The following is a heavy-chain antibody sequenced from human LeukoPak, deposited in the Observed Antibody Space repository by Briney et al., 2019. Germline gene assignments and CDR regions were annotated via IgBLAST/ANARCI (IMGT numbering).Heavy chain of an antibody. CDR1: GGSISSGSYY. CDR3: ARDDSYYDFWSGCSGNWFDP. V-gene: IGHV4-61*02. Sequence: PSETLSLTCTVSGGSISSGSYYWSWIRQPAGKGLEWIGRIYTSGSTNYNPSLKSRVTISVDTSKNQFSLKLSSVTAADTAVYYCARDDSYYDFWSGCSGNWFDPWGQGTLVTVSS. CDR2: IYTSGST. D-gene: IGHD3-3*01. J-gene: IGHJ5*02.